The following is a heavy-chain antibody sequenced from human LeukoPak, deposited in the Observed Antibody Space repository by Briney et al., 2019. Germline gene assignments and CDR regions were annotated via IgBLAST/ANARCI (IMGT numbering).Heavy chain of an antibody. V-gene: IGHV5-51*01. Sequence: GESLKISCKASGYSFTTYWIGWVRQMPGKGLEWMGMFYPGDSDTRKSPSFQGQVTLSPDKSITTAYLQWSSLKASDTAMYYCARGPRGGNWNEALDYWGQGTLVTVSS. D-gene: IGHD1-1*01. CDR1: GYSFTTYW. CDR3: ARGPRGGNWNEALDY. J-gene: IGHJ4*02. CDR2: FYPGDSDT.